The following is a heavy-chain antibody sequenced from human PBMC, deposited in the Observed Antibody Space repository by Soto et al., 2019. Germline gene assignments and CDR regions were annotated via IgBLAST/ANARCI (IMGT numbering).Heavy chain of an antibody. D-gene: IGHD6-19*01. J-gene: IGHJ3*02. Sequence: ASVKVSCKASGYTFTSYGISWLRQAPGQGLEWMGWISAYNGNTNYAQKLQGRVTMTTDTSTSTAYMELRSLRSDDTAVYYCAAHSGYSSGWYVAFDIWGQGTMVTVSS. CDR2: ISAYNGNT. CDR3: AAHSGYSSGWYVAFDI. V-gene: IGHV1-18*01. CDR1: GYTFTSYG.